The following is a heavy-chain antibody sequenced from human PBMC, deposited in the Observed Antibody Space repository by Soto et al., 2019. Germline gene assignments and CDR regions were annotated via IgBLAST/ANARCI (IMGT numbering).Heavy chain of an antibody. Sequence: GGSLRLSCGASGFTLSSYGMHWVRQAPGKGLEWVAVISYDGRNKYYADSVKGRFTISRDNPKNTLYLQMNSLRAEDTAVYYCAKDREMYYHNGMDVWGQGTTVTVSS. CDR2: ISYDGRNK. CDR1: GFTLSSYG. J-gene: IGHJ6*02. V-gene: IGHV3-30*18. CDR3: AKDREMYYHNGMDV.